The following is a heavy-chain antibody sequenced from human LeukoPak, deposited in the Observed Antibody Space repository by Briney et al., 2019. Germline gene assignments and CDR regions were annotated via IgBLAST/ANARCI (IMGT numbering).Heavy chain of an antibody. J-gene: IGHJ4*02. CDR1: GFTFSSYW. Sequence: RGSLRLSCAASGFTFSSYWMHWVRHAPGKGLVWVSRINSDGSSTSYADSVKGRFTISRDNAKNTLYLQMNSLRAEDTAVYYCARVLYYYVSSGYYYFPFDYWGQGTLVTVSS. CDR2: INSDGSST. V-gene: IGHV3-74*01. D-gene: IGHD3-22*01. CDR3: ARVLYYYVSSGYYYFPFDY.